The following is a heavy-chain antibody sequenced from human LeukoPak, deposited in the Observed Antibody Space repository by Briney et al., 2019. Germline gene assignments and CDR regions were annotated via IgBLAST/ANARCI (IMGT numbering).Heavy chain of an antibody. CDR2: INPNSGGT. J-gene: IGHJ3*02. D-gene: IGHD1-26*01. V-gene: IGHV1-2*04. CDR3: ARVQRELLHDAFDI. Sequence: ASVTVSCKASGYTFTGYYMHWVRQATGQGLEWMGWINPNSGGTNYAQKFQGWVTMTTDTSTSTAYMELRSLRSDDTAVYYCARVQRELLHDAFDIWGQGTMVTVSS. CDR1: GYTFTGYY.